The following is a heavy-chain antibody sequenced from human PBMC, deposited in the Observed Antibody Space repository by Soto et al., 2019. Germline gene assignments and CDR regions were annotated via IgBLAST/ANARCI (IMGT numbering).Heavy chain of an antibody. J-gene: IGHJ4*02. V-gene: IGHV1-69*01. D-gene: IGHD1-26*01. CDR3: ERDLPRVNSGSYYY. Sequence: QVQLVQSGDEVKKPGSSVKVSCKASGGTFSSYAISWVRQAPGQGLEWMGGIIPIFGTANYAQKFQGRVTITADEYTSTAYMERSSLRSEDTAVYYLERDLPRVNSGSYYYWGQGTLVTVYS. CDR1: GGTFSSYA. CDR2: IIPIFGTA.